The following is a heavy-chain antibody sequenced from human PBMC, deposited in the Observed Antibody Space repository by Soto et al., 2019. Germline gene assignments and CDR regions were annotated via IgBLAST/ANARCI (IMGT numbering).Heavy chain of an antibody. Sequence: ASVKVSCKASGYTFTSYYMHWVRQAPGQGLEWMGWINVASDDTGYSQKFQGRVTVTRDTSASTVYMEVSSLTSEDTAVYCCARKDYYGAGIYYFDHWGQGTLVTVSS. CDR3: ARKDYYGAGIYYFDH. CDR2: INVASDDT. V-gene: IGHV1-3*01. J-gene: IGHJ4*02. D-gene: IGHD3-10*01. CDR1: GYTFTSYY.